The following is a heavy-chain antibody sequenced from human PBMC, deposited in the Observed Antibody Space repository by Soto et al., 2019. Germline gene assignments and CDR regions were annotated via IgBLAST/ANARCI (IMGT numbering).Heavy chain of an antibody. V-gene: IGHV5-51*01. J-gene: IGHJ3*01. D-gene: IGHD1-26*01. CDR2: IYPGDSHA. CDR1: GYSFTNYW. Sequence: GESLKISCKGSGYSFTNYWIGWVRQVPGKGLEWMGIIYPGDSHAIYSPSFQGQVTMSADKSISTAYLQWSSLKASDTAMYYCARPYSGGPNDPFDVWGQGXMVTVSS. CDR3: ARPYSGGPNDPFDV.